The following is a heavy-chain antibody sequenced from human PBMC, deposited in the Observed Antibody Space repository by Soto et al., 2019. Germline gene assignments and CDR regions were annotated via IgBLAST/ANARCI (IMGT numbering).Heavy chain of an antibody. CDR1: GFSLTTSGVG. Sequence: QITLKESGPTVVTPTQTLTLTCTFSGFSLTTSGVGVGWIRQSPGKALEWLALIYWDDDKRYSPSLESRLTITRDTSKNQVILTMTNMDPVDTGTYYCARASVGLTVLYHFDYWGQGTLVTVSS. V-gene: IGHV2-5*02. CDR3: ARASVGLTVLYHFDY. D-gene: IGHD2-8*02. J-gene: IGHJ4*02. CDR2: IYWDDDK.